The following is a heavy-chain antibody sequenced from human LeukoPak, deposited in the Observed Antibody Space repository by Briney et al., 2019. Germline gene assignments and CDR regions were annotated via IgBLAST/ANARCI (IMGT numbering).Heavy chain of an antibody. CDR1: GFTFSTSD. J-gene: IGHJ4*02. CDR2: ISRSGTNI. CDR3: ARMGGNLSR. Sequence: GGSLRLSCVASGFTFSTSDMNWVRQAPGKGLDWVSYISRSGTNIYYAESVKGRFTISRDNAKKSLYSQMNSLRVEDTAVYYCARMGGNLSRWGQGTLVTVSS. D-gene: IGHD1-26*01. V-gene: IGHV3-48*03.